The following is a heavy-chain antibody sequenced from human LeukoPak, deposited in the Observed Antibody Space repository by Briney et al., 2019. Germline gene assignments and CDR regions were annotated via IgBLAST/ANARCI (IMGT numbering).Heavy chain of an antibody. CDR2: ISWNSGSI. D-gene: IGHD3-10*01. J-gene: IGHJ4*02. Sequence: TGGSLRLSCAASGFTFDDYAMHWVRQAPGKGLEWVSGISWNSGSIGYADSVKGRFTISRDNAKNSLYLQTNSLRAEDTALYYCAKSGSYYNVHFDYWGQGTLVTVSS. CDR3: AKSGSYYNVHFDY. V-gene: IGHV3-9*01. CDR1: GFTFDDYA.